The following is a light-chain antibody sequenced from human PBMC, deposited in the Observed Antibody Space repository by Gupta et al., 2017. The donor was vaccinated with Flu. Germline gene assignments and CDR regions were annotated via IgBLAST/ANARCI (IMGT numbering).Light chain of an antibody. J-gene: IGKJ1*01. CDR2: KGS. CDR1: QSIDTW. Sequence: DLQMTQSPSTLSASVGDRVTITCRASQSIDTWLAWYQQKPGKAPNLLIYKGSNFQSWVPSRFSGSGSGTKFTLTISRLQADDFATYYCQKYKSFWTFGQGTKVEVK. CDR3: QKYKSFWT. V-gene: IGKV1-5*03.